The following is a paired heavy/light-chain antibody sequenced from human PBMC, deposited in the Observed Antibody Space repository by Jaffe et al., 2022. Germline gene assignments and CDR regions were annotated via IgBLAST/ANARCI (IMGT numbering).Heavy chain of an antibody. CDR3: ARDPYYGSVLSPFDI. V-gene: IGHV4-4*02. J-gene: IGHJ3*02. CDR1: GASISSNNW. Sequence: QVQLQESGPGLVKPSGTLSLTCAVSGASISSNNWWSWVRQPPGRGLEWIGEIFHSGTSNYNPSLKSRVTISVDKSKNQFSLKLTSMTAADTAVYYCARDPYYGSVLSPFDIWGQGTMVTVSS. CDR2: IFHSGTS. D-gene: IGHD3-10*01.
Light chain of an antibody. CDR2: KAS. J-gene: IGKJ1*01. V-gene: IGKV1-5*03. CDR1: QSISSW. Sequence: DIQMTQSPSTLSASVGDRVTITCRASQSISSWLAWYQKKPGKAPNLLISKASSLQSGVPSRFSGSGSGTEFTLIISSLQPDDFATYYCQQYRSYRTFGQGTKVEVK. CDR3: QQYRSYRT.